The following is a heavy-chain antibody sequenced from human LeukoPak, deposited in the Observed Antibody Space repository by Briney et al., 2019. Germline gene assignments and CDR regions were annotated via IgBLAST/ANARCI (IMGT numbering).Heavy chain of an antibody. J-gene: IGHJ4*02. CDR2: ISWNSGVK. Sequence: GGSLRLSCAASGFTFSRYWMSWVRQAPGKGLEWVSSISWNSGVKGYADSVKGRFTISRDNAKNSLYLQMNSLRAEDTAVYYCARESPPGYYDSSVDWGQGTLVTVSS. D-gene: IGHD3-22*01. V-gene: IGHV3-21*01. CDR1: GFTFSRYW. CDR3: ARESPPGYYDSSVD.